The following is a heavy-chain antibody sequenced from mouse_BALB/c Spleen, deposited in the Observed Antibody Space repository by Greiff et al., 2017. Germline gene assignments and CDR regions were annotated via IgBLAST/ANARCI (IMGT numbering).Heavy chain of an antibody. J-gene: IGHJ4*01. CDR1: GYSFTGYY. Sequence: LVKTGASVKISCKASGYSFTGYYMHWVKQSHGKSLEWIGYISCYNGATSYNQKFNGKATFTVDTSSSTAYMQFNSLTSEDSAVYYCTRRYRYDRAMDYWGQGTSVTVSS. CDR2: ISCYNGAT. V-gene: IGHV1S34*01. CDR3: TRRYRYDRAMDY. D-gene: IGHD2-14*01.